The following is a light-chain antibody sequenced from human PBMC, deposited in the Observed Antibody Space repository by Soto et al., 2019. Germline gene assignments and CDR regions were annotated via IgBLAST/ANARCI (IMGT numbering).Light chain of an antibody. CDR2: KAS. J-gene: IGKJ1*01. CDR3: QHYNSYSEA. V-gene: IGKV1-5*03. Sequence: DIQVTQSPSAMSAAVGDRVTITCRASQTISSWLAWYQQKPGKAPKLLIYKASTLKSGVPSRFSGSGSGTEFTLTISSLQPDDFETYYCQHYNSYSEAFGQGTKGDI. CDR1: QTISSW.